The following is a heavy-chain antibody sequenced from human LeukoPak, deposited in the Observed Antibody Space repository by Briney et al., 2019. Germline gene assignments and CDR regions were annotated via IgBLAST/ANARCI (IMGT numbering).Heavy chain of an antibody. J-gene: IGHJ4*02. D-gene: IGHD3-22*01. Sequence: GGSLRLSCAASGFTFSNYGMSWVRQAPGKGLEWVSGISGSGGSTYYADSMKGRFTISRDNSKNTLSLLMSSLRAEDTAVYYCTRDTRYYDSSAYYPPDYWGQGTPVTVSS. V-gene: IGHV3-23*01. CDR3: TRDTRYYDSSAYYPPDY. CDR1: GFTFSNYG. CDR2: ISGSGGST.